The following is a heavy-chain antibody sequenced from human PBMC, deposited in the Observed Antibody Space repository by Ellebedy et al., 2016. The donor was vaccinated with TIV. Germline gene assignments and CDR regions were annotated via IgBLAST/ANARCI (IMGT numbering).Heavy chain of an antibody. D-gene: IGHD6-6*01. Sequence: GESLKISCAASGFTFSSHWMHWVRQAPGKGLIWISLIKPDGTYTSYADSVKGRLTISRDNAKSTLYLQLNSLRVEETAVYFCVRYSDSSKFDYWGQGTQVTVSS. V-gene: IGHV3-74*01. CDR1: GFTFSSHW. CDR3: VRYSDSSKFDY. CDR2: IKPDGTYT. J-gene: IGHJ4*02.